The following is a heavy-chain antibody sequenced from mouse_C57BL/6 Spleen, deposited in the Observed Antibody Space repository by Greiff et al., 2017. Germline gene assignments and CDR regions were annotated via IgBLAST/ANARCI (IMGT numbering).Heavy chain of an antibody. J-gene: IGHJ3*01. D-gene: IGHD1-1*01. CDR2: IDPETGGT. CDR1: GYTFTDYE. CDR3: TPYYYGSFAY. V-gene: IGHV1-15*01. Sequence: QVQLKEPGAELVRPGASVTLSCKASGYTFTDYEMHWVKQTPVHGLEWIGAIDPETGGTAYNQKFKGKAILTADKSSSTAYMELRSLTSEDSAVYYCTPYYYGSFAYWGQGTLVTVSA.